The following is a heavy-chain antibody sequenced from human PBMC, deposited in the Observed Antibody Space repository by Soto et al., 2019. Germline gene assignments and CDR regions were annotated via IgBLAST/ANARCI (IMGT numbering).Heavy chain of an antibody. CDR3: ARESIAVAGIPY. CDR2: INAGNGNT. D-gene: IGHD6-19*01. Sequence: APVKVCCKASGYTFTSYAMHWVRQAPGQRLEWMGRINAGNGNTKYSQKFQGRVTITRDTSASTAYMELSSLRSEDTAVYYCARESIAVAGIPYWGQGTLVTVPQ. V-gene: IGHV1-3*01. CDR1: GYTFTSYA. J-gene: IGHJ4*02.